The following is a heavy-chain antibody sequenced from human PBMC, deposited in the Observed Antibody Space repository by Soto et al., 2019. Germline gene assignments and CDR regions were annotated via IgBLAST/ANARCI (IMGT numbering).Heavy chain of an antibody. CDR2: ISWNSGSI. CDR1: GFTFDDYA. Sequence: EVQLVESGGGLVQPGRSLRLSCAASGFTFDDYAMHWVRQAPGKGLEWVSGISWNSGSIGYADSVKGRFTISRDNAKNSLYLQMNSLRAEDTALYYCANYLPWGQGTLVTVSS. D-gene: IGHD3-10*01. J-gene: IGHJ5*02. CDR3: ANYLP. V-gene: IGHV3-9*01.